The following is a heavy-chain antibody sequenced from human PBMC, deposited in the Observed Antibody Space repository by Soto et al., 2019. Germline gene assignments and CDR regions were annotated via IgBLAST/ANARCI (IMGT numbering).Heavy chain of an antibody. D-gene: IGHD3-9*01. CDR3: ARLEGLATISYYFDF. CDR2: IYFRGNT. CDR1: GDSINSDKYY. J-gene: IGHJ4*02. V-gene: IGHV4-39*01. Sequence: QLQLQESGPGLVKPSETLSLTCSVSGDSINSDKYYWGWIRQPPGKGLEWIGSIYFRGNTYYNPSLQTRVTISLDQSKSQFSLKLTSVTAADSAVYFCARLEGLATISYYFDFWGQGALVTVSS.